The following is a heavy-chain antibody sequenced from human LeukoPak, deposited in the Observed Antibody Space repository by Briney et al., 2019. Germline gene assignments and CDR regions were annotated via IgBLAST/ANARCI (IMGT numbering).Heavy chain of an antibody. CDR1: GFTFSAYW. Sequence: GGSLRLSCEASGFTFSAYWMSWVRQAPGKGLEWVANINQDGSEKYYVDSVKGRFTISRDNAKNSLYLQMNSLRAEDTAVYYCARDVATISNWFDPWGQGTLVTVSS. D-gene: IGHD5-24*01. CDR3: ARDVATISNWFDP. CDR2: INQDGSEK. V-gene: IGHV3-7*01. J-gene: IGHJ5*02.